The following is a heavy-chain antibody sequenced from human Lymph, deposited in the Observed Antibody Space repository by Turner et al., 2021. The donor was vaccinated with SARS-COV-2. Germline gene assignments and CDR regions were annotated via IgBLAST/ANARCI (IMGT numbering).Heavy chain of an antibody. CDR3: AAPYCSGGTCSDGFDI. V-gene: IGHV1-58*01. CDR2: IVVGSGNT. Sequence: QMQLLQSGPEVKKPGTSVKVSCKASGFTFSSSAVQWVRQARGQRLEWIGWIVVGSGNTNYPQKFQERVTITRDMSTSTAYMNLSSLRSEDTAVCYCAAPYCSGGTCSDGFDIWGQGTMVTVSS. CDR1: GFTFSSSA. J-gene: IGHJ3*02. D-gene: IGHD2-15*01.